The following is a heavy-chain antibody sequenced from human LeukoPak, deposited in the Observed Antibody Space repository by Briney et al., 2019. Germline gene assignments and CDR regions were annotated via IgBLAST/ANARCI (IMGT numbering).Heavy chain of an antibody. V-gene: IGHV1-2*02. CDR1: GYTFTVYY. CDR3: ARDLSLDSSGWYELDY. Sequence: ASVKVSFTASGYTFTVYYMHWVRQAPGQGVEWMGWINPNSGGTNYAQKFQGRVTITADESTSTAYMELSSLRSEDTAVYYCARDLSLDSSGWYELDYWGQGTLVTVSS. J-gene: IGHJ4*02. CDR2: INPNSGGT. D-gene: IGHD6-19*01.